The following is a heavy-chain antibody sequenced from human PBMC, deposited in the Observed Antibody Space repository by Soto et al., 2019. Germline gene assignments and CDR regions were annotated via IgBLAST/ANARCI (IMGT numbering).Heavy chain of an antibody. Sequence: SETLSLTCTVSGGSISSYYWSWIRQPPGKGLEWIGYIYYSGSTNYNPSLKSRVTISVDTSKNQFSLKLSSVTAADTAVYYCATSTYYDFWSGYYYYYYMDVWGKGTTVTVSS. V-gene: IGHV4-59*08. D-gene: IGHD3-3*01. CDR1: GGSISSYY. J-gene: IGHJ6*03. CDR2: IYYSGST. CDR3: ATSTYYDFWSGYYYYYYMDV.